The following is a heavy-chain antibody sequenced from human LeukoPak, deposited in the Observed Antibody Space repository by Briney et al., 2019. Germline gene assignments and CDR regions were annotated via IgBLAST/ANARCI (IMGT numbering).Heavy chain of an antibody. CDR3: ARTTEGGYSYGYFYYYYMDV. Sequence: PSETLSLTCTASGGSISSSSYYWGWIRQPPGKGLEWIGYIYYSGSTNYNPSLKSRVTISVDTSKNQFSLKLSSVTAADTAVYYCARTTEGGYSYGYFYYYYMDVWGKGTTVTISS. CDR2: IYYSGST. D-gene: IGHD5-18*01. J-gene: IGHJ6*03. V-gene: IGHV4-61*05. CDR1: GGSISSSSYY.